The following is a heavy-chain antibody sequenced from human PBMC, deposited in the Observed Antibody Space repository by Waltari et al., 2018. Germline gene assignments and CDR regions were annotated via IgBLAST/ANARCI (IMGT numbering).Heavy chain of an antibody. CDR2: VNDDGTT. Sequence: QVRLQQWGAGLLKPSETLSLTCVVSGGSLSGYYWSWIRQPPGKGLEWIWEVNDDGTTTYNPSLKSRITVSIDTSNNQYSLNLNTVTAADTAVYYCAKQVAGSGWYLGWGQGTLVSVSS. CDR1: GGSLSGYY. V-gene: IGHV4-34*01. CDR3: AKQVAGSGWYLG. D-gene: IGHD6-19*01. J-gene: IGHJ4*02.